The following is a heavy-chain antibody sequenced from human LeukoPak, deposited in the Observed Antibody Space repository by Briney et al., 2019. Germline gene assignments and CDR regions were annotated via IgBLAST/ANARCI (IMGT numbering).Heavy chain of an antibody. CDR2: IHYTGST. Sequence: PAETLSLTCTVSGGSITSPDWSWIRQSPGKGLEWIGYIHYTGSTNYNPSLKSRVTMLIDTSKNQFSLKLSSVTAADTAVYYCARGRYSAGDNWFDPWGQGTLVTVSS. CDR1: GGSITSPD. V-gene: IGHV4-59*11. J-gene: IGHJ5*02. D-gene: IGHD3-9*01. CDR3: ARGRYSAGDNWFDP.